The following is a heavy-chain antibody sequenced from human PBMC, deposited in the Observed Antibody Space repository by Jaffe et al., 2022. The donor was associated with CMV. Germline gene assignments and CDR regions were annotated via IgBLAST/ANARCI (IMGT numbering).Heavy chain of an antibody. D-gene: IGHD2-21*01. Sequence: QLVQSGAEVEKPGASVRVSCKASGYGFIDYYIHWVRQAPGQGPEWMGWINPDSGDTKYAQKFQGRVTMTSDTSIRTVYLELSSLTFDDTAVYYCARGPPIVVVVSSSEYFQHWGQGALVTVSS. CDR2: INPDSGDT. V-gene: IGHV1-2*02. CDR1: GYGFIDYY. CDR3: ARGPPIVVVVSSSEYFQH. J-gene: IGHJ1*01.